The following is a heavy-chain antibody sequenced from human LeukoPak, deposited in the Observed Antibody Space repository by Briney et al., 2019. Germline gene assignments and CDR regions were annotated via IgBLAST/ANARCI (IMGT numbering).Heavy chain of an antibody. CDR3: ATAGYGSAGWFDP. CDR1: GGFISPYF. D-gene: IGHD6-25*01. Sequence: SETLSLTCSVSGGFISPYFWTWIRQPPGKGLEWIGYVDYLGSTNYNPSLKSRVTITVDTSQKQFSLKLTSVTAADTAVYFCATAGYGSAGWFDPWGPGTLVTVSS. V-gene: IGHV4-59*03. J-gene: IGHJ5*02. CDR2: VDYLGST.